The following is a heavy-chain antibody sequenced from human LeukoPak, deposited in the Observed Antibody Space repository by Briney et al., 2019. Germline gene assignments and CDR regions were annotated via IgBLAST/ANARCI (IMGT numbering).Heavy chain of an antibody. CDR1: GGTFSSYA. D-gene: IGHD3-22*01. CDR3: ATGSTYYYDSSFDY. Sequence: SVKVSCKASGGTFSSYAISWVRQAPGQGLEWMGRIIPILDIANYAQKFQGRVTITADKSTSTAYMGLSSLRSEDTAVYYCATGSTYYYDSSFDYWGQGTLVTVSS. J-gene: IGHJ4*02. V-gene: IGHV1-69*04. CDR2: IIPILDIA.